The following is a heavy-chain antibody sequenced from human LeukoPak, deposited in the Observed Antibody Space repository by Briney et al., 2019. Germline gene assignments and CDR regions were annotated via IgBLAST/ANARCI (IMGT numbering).Heavy chain of an antibody. D-gene: IGHD1-26*01. CDR2: IYYRGST. Sequence: SETLSLTCTVSGGSISSSSDYWGWIRQPPGKGLEWIGYIYYRGSTYYNPSLKSRLTITVYTSKNQFALKQIAVTAADTRVYCCARYSGLLFDYWGQGTGVTVSS. CDR3: ARYSGLLFDY. V-gene: IGHV4-39*06. J-gene: IGHJ4*02. CDR1: GGSISSSSDY.